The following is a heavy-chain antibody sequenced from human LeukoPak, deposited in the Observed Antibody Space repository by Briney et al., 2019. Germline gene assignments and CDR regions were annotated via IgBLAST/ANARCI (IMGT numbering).Heavy chain of an antibody. CDR3: ARGLYDSGDYHYGIRAYYFDT. CDR1: GASFSSDY. V-gene: IGHV4-34*01. Sequence: PSETLSLTCAVSGASFSSDYWTWIRQPPGKGLGWIAEINHRGRSNYNPSLKSRVAISVDTSKNQFSLNLSSVTAADTARYYCARGLYDSGDYHYGIRAYYFDTWGQGTLVTVPS. CDR2: INHRGRS. J-gene: IGHJ4*02. D-gene: IGHD3-22*01.